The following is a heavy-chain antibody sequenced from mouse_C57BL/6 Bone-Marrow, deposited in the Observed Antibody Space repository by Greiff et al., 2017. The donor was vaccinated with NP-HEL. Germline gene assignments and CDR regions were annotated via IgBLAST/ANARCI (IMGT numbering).Heavy chain of an antibody. CDR2: IYPGDGDT. CDR1: GYAFSSSW. J-gene: IGHJ3*01. CDR3: ARLGLSWFAY. Sequence: QVQLQQSGPELVKPGASVKISCKASGYAFSSSWMNWVKQRPGKGLEWIGRIYPGDGDTNYNGKFKGKATLTADKSSSTAYMQLSSLTSEDSAVYFCARLGLSWFAYWGQGTLVTVSA. V-gene: IGHV1-82*01. D-gene: IGHD4-1*01.